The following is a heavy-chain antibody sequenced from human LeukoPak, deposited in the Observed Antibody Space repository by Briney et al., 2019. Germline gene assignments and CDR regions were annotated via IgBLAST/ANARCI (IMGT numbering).Heavy chain of an antibody. J-gene: IGHJ5*02. V-gene: IGHV3-9*01. CDR3: AKAVVPAATVTNWFDP. D-gene: IGHD2-2*01. CDR1: GFTFDDYA. CDR2: ISWNSGSI. Sequence: GGSLRLSCAASGFTFDDYAMHWVRQAPGKGLEWVSGISWNSGSIGYADSVKGRFTISRDNSKNTLYLQMNSLRAEDTAVYYCAKAVVPAATVTNWFDPWGQGTLVTVSS.